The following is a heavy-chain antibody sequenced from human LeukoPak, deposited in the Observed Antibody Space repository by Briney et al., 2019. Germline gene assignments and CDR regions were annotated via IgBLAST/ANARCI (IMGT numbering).Heavy chain of an antibody. J-gene: IGHJ3*02. CDR3: ARSKIVVVVAATGHAFDI. V-gene: IGHV4-34*01. D-gene: IGHD2-15*01. Sequence: SETLSLTCAVYGGFFSGYYWSWIRQPPGKGLEWIGEINHSGSTNYNPSLKSRVTISVDTSKNQFSLKLSSVTAADTAVYYCARSKIVVVVAATGHAFDIWGQGTMVTVSS. CDR2: INHSGST. CDR1: GGFFSGYY.